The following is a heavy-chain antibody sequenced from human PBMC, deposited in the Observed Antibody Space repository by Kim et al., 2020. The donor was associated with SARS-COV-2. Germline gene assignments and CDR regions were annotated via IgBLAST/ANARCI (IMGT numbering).Heavy chain of an antibody. J-gene: IGHJ4*02. V-gene: IGHV4-34*01. CDR3: ARWFRGATFDY. Sequence: TNDTPSLKSLVTISVGTCKNQFSLQLSSVTAADTAVYYCARWFRGATFDYWGQGTLVTVSS. CDR2: T. D-gene: IGHD1-26*01.